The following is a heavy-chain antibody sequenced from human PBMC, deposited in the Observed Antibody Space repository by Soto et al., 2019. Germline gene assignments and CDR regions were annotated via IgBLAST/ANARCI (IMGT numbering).Heavy chain of an antibody. CDR2: RWYDGSNK. CDR3: AREGYYGSGSPDY. J-gene: IGHJ4*02. D-gene: IGHD3-10*01. CDR1: GFTFSSYG. Sequence: QVQLVESGGGVVQPGRSLRLSCAASGFTFSSYGMHWVRQAPGKGLEWVAVRWYDGSNKYYADSVKGRFTISRDNSKNTLYLQMNSLRAEDTAVYYCAREGYYGSGSPDYWGQGTLVTVSS. V-gene: IGHV3-33*01.